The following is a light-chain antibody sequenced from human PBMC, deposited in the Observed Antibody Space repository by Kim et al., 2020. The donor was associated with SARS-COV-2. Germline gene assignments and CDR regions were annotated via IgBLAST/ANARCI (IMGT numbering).Light chain of an antibody. CDR1: NNNVSNQA. V-gene: IGLV10-54*04. CDR2: RNN. Sequence: QTAPITCTGTNNNVSNQAAAWLRQNQGHPPKLLSYRNNNRPSGTSERFSGSRSGDTASLTITGLQPEDETDYYCSAWDSSLNAWVFGGGTQLTVL. J-gene: IGLJ3*02. CDR3: SAWDSSLNAWV.